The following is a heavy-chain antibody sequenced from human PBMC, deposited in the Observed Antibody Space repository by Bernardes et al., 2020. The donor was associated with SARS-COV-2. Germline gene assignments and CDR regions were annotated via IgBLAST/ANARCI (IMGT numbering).Heavy chain of an antibody. CDR3: AKFLRGASGDCDGDWFDP. Sequence: SATLSLTCTVSGGSISDSYWSWIRRPPGKGLEWIGYIYYTGSTNYNPSFEGRVTISVDTSKNQFSLKLRSVAATDTAVYYCAKFLRGASGDCDGDWFDPWGQGTLVTVSS. CDR2: IYYTGST. D-gene: IGHD2-21*02. CDR1: GGSISDSY. J-gene: IGHJ5*02. V-gene: IGHV4-59*08.